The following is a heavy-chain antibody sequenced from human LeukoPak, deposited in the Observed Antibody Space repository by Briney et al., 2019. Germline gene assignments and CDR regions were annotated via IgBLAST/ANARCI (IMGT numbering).Heavy chain of an antibody. CDR1: GGTFSSYA. J-gene: IGHJ4*02. CDR2: IIPIFGTA. V-gene: IGHV1-69*01. Sequence: SVKVSCKASGGTFSSYAISWVRQAPGQGLEWMGGIIPIFGTANYAQKFQGRVTITADESTSTAYMKPSSLRSEDTAVYYCAREGGSSGWYQEYYFDYWGQGTLVTVSS. CDR3: AREGGSSGWYQEYYFDY. D-gene: IGHD6-19*01.